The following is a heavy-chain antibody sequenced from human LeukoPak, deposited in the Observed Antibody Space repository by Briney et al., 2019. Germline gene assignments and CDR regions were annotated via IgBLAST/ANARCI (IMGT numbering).Heavy chain of an antibody. J-gene: IGHJ4*02. CDR2: IHYSGST. CDR3: ASSIVATGNRPFDN. V-gene: IGHV4-59*01. CDR1: GGPISTYY. Sequence: SETLSLTCTVSGGPISTYYWSWIRQPPGKGLECIGYIHYSGSTKYNPSLKSRVTISVDTSKNQFSLKLSSVTAADTAVYYCASSIVATGNRPFDNWGQGTLVTVTS. D-gene: IGHD6-13*01.